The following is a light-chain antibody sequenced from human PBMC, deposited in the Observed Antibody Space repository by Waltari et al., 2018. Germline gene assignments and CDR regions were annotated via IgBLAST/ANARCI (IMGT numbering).Light chain of an antibody. CDR2: DVT. V-gene: IGLV2-14*01. Sequence: QSALTQPASVSGSPGQSTPISCPGPTSEVGAYNYPCRYQQHPGKAPKLMIYDVTKRPSGVSNRFSGSKSGNTASLTISALQAEDEADYYCASHTSRTTWVFGGGTKVTVL. CDR3: ASHTSRTTWV. J-gene: IGLJ3*02. CDR1: TSEVGAYNY.